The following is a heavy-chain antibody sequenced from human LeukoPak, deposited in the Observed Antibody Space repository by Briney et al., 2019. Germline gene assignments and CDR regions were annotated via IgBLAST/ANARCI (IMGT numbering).Heavy chain of an antibody. Sequence: GGSLRLSCAASGFTFSSYSMNWVRQAPGKGLEWVSSISSSSSYIYYADSVKGRFTISRDNAKNSLYLQMNSLRAEDTAVYHCASEIPGIAAAGTLSFDYWGQGTLVTVSS. V-gene: IGHV3-21*01. J-gene: IGHJ4*02. CDR3: ASEIPGIAAAGTLSFDY. CDR1: GFTFSSYS. CDR2: ISSSSSYI. D-gene: IGHD6-13*01.